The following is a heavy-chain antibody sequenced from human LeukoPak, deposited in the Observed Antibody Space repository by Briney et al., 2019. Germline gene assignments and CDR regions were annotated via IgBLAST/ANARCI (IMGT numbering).Heavy chain of an antibody. D-gene: IGHD3-3*01. Sequence: GGSLRLSCAASGFTFSSYAMHWVRQAPGKGLEWVAVISYDGSNKYYADSVKGRFTISRDNSKNTLYLQMNSLRAEDTAVYYCARAVDYDFWSGTRYYFDYWGQGTLVTVSS. J-gene: IGHJ4*02. CDR3: ARAVDYDFWSGTRYYFDY. CDR1: GFTFSSYA. CDR2: ISYDGSNK. V-gene: IGHV3-30*04.